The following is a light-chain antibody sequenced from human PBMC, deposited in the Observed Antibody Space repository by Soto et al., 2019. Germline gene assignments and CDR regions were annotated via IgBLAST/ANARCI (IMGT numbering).Light chain of an antibody. CDR1: QGISSY. CDR3: QQYYSYPWT. Sequence: AIRMTQSPSSLSASTGDRVTITCRASQGISSYLAWYQQKPGKAPKLLIYAASTLQSGVPSRFSGSGSGTDFTLTISCLQSEHFATYYCQQYYSYPWTFGQGTKVDIK. CDR2: AAS. V-gene: IGKV1-8*01. J-gene: IGKJ1*01.